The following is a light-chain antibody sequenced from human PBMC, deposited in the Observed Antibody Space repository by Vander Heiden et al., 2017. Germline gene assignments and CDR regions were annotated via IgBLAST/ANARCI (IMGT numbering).Light chain of an antibody. CDR2: VAS. J-gene: IGKJ1*01. CDR3: QQYNNRPRT. Sequence: ELVMTQSPATLSVYPGERATLSCRASQSISSNLAWYQQKPGQAPRLLIYVASTRATGIPARFSGSGSGTEFTLTISSLQSEDFAVYYCQQYNNRPRTFGQGTKVEIK. CDR1: QSISSN. V-gene: IGKV3-15*01.